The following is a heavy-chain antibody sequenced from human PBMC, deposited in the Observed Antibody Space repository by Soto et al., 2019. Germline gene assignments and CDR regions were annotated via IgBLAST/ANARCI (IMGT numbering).Heavy chain of an antibody. V-gene: IGHV1-18*01. J-gene: IGHJ5*02. Sequence: PGQGPEWMGWISAYNGNTNYAQKLQGRVTMTTDTSTSTAYMELRSLRSDDTAVYYCATRYCSGGSCYDWFDPWGQGTLVTVSS. CDR3: ATRYCSGGSCYDWFDP. CDR2: ISAYNGNT. D-gene: IGHD2-15*01.